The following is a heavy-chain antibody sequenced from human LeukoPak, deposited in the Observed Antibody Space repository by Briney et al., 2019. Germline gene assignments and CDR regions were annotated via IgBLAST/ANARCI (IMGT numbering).Heavy chain of an antibody. CDR2: ISGSGGST. D-gene: IGHD3-9*01. CDR1: GFTFSSYA. J-gene: IGHJ4*02. V-gene: IGHV3-23*01. Sequence: GGSLRLSCAASGFTFSSYAMSWVRQAPGKGLEWVSAISGSGGSTYYADSVKGRFTISRDNSKNTLYLQMNSLRAEDTAVYYYAKEGIARNYDILTGYYYFDYWGQGTLVTVSS. CDR3: AKEGIARNYDILTGYYYFDY.